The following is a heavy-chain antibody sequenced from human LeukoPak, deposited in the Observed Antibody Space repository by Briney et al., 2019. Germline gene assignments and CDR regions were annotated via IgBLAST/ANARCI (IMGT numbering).Heavy chain of an antibody. V-gene: IGHV3-30*09. CDR3: ARANGLRYEPSTFDY. D-gene: IGHD2-2*01. CDR1: GFIFSRHA. J-gene: IGHJ4*02. Sequence: GRSLRLSCAASGFIFSRHAMHWVRQAPGKGLEWVAVISYDGSNKYSTASVKGRFAVSRDNSRNTLSLQMNSLRPGDTAVYYCARANGLRYEPSTFDYWGQGTLVTVSS. CDR2: ISYDGSNK.